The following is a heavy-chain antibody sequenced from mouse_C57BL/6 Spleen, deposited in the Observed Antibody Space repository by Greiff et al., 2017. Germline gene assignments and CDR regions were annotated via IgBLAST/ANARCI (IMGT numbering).Heavy chain of an antibody. J-gene: IGHJ2*01. D-gene: IGHD1-1*01. V-gene: IGHV14-2*01. CDR3: ASANTVALDY. CDR2: IDPEDGET. Sequence: VQLQQSGAELVKPGASVKLSCTASGFNIKDYYMHWVKQRTEQGLEWIGRIDPEDGETNYAPKFQGKATLTADTSSNTAYLQRSSLTSEDTAVYYCASANTVALDYWGQGTTLTVSS. CDR1: GFNIKDYY.